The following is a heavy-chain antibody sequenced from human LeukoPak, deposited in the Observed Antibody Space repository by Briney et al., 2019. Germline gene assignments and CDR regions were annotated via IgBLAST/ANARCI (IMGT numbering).Heavy chain of an antibody. J-gene: IGHJ4*02. CDR1: GFTFSSYS. CDR2: ISSSSSTI. D-gene: IGHD3-10*01. Sequence: LSGGPLRLSCAASGFTFSSYSMNWVRQAPGKGLEWVSYISSSSSTIYYADSVKGRFTISRDNAKNSLYLQMNSLRDEDTAVYYCARDAVTMVQGVIIKFDYWGQGTLVTVSS. CDR3: ARDAVTMVQGVIIKFDY. V-gene: IGHV3-48*02.